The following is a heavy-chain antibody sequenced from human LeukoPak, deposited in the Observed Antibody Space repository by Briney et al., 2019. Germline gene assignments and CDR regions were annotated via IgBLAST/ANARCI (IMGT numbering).Heavy chain of an antibody. CDR3: ARVGYSYGYPNWFDP. J-gene: IGHJ5*02. V-gene: IGHV1-18*04. D-gene: IGHD5-18*01. CDR2: ISAYNGNT. CDR1: GYTFTGYY. Sequence: GASVKVSCKASGYTFTGYYMHWVRQAPGQGLEWMGWISAYNGNTNYAQKLQGRVTMTTDTSTSTAYMELRSLRSDDTAVYYCARVGYSYGYPNWFDPWGQGTLVTVSS.